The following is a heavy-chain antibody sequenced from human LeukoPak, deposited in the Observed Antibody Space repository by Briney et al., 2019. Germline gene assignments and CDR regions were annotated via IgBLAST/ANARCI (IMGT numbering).Heavy chain of an antibody. D-gene: IGHD6-19*01. CDR2: ISSSGSTI. CDR3: ARDRRLWYSSGWYFDY. Sequence: GGSLRLSCAASGFTFSDYYMSWIRQAPEKGLEWVSYISSSGSTIYYADSVKGRFTISRDNAKNSLYLQMNSLRAEDTAVYYCARDRRLWYSSGWYFDYWGQGTLVTVSS. V-gene: IGHV3-11*01. CDR1: GFTFSDYY. J-gene: IGHJ4*02.